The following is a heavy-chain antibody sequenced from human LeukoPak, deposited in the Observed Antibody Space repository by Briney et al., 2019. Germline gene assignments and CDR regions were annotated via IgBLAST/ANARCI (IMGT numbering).Heavy chain of an antibody. CDR3: AREPTVAGFDY. CDR2: IYTSGST. D-gene: IGHD6-19*01. CDR1: GGSISSGSYY. V-gene: IGHV4-61*02. J-gene: IGHJ4*02. Sequence: SQTLSLTCTVSGGSISSGSYYWSWIRQPAGKGLEWIGRIYTSGSTNYNPSLKSRVTISVDTSKNQFSLKLSPVTAADTAVYYCAREPTVAGFDYWGQGTLVTVSS.